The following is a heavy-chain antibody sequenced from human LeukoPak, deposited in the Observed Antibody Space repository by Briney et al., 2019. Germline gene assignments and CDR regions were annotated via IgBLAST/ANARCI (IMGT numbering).Heavy chain of an antibody. CDR2: INHSGST. Sequence: SETLSLTCAVYGGSFSGYYWSWIRQPPGKGLEWIGEINHSGSTNYNPSLKSRVTISVDTPKNQFSLKLSSVTAADTAVYYCARDSAGRRKTDYWGQGTLVTVSS. CDR3: ARDSAGRRKTDY. V-gene: IGHV4-34*01. CDR1: GGSFSGYY. D-gene: IGHD6-13*01. J-gene: IGHJ4*02.